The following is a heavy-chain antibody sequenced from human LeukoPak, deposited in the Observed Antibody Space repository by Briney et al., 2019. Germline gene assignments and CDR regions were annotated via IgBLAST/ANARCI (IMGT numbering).Heavy chain of an antibody. CDR3: ARATIGDLFDY. J-gene: IGHJ4*02. D-gene: IGHD4-17*01. CDR2: IYYSGST. V-gene: IGHV4-59*04. CDR1: GGSITSYY. Sequence: SETLSLTCTVSGGSITSYYWNWIRQPPGKGLEWIGYIYYSGSTYYNPSLKSRVTISVDTSKNQFSLKLSSVTAADTAVYYCARATIGDLFDYWGQGTLVTVSS.